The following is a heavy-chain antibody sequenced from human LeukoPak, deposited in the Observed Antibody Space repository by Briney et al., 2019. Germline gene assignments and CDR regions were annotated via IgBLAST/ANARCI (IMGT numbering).Heavy chain of an antibody. V-gene: IGHV4-59*01. CDR1: GGSISSYY. CDR2: GHYSGSS. CDR3: ARVGWFGATGIEY. Sequence: SETLSLTCTVSGGSISSYYWTWIRQSPGKGLEWIGYGHYSGSSNYNPSLKSRVTISVDTSKNEFSLKLSSVTSADTAVYYCARVGWFGATGIEYWGQGVLVTVSS. D-gene: IGHD1-26*01. J-gene: IGHJ4*02.